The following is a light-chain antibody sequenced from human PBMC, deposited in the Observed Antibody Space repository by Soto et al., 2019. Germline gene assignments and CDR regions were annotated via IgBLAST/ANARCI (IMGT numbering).Light chain of an antibody. CDR3: QKYNSAPLT. V-gene: IGKV1-27*01. J-gene: IGKJ4*02. CDR2: AAS. Sequence: DIQMTQSPSSLSASLGDRVTITCRASQGIGVYLAWFQQKPGKVPKLLIYAASTLQSRVPSRFSGSGSGTDFTHTISSLQPEDFATYYCQKYNSAPLTCGGGTKVEIK. CDR1: QGIGVY.